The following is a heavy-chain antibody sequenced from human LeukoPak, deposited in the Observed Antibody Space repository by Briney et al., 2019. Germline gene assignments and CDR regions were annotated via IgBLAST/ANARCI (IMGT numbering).Heavy chain of an antibody. D-gene: IGHD3-22*01. V-gene: IGHV4-59*12. CDR1: GGSISSYY. CDR2: IYYSGST. CDR3: ARGGDSSGYEYYFDY. J-gene: IGHJ4*02. Sequence: PSETLSLTCTVSGGSISSYYWSWIRQPPGKGLEWIGYIYYSGSTNYNPSIKSRVTMSVDTSKNQFSLKLSSVTAADTAVYYCARGGDSSGYEYYFDYWGQGTLVTVSS.